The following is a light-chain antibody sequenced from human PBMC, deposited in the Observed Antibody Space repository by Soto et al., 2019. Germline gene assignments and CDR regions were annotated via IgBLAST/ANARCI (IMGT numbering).Light chain of an antibody. J-gene: IGLJ2*01. CDR3: QSYDSSLSGSGV. Sequence: HSVLTQPPSVSGAPGQRVTISCTGSSSNIGAGYDVHWYQQLPGTAPKLLIYGNNNRPSGVPDRFSGSKSGTSASLAITGLQAEDEGDYYCQSYDSSLSGSGVFGGGTKLTVL. CDR1: SSNIGAGYD. V-gene: IGLV1-40*01. CDR2: GNN.